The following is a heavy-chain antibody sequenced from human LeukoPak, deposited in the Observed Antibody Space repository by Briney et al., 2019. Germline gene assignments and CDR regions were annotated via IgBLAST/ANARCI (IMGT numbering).Heavy chain of an antibody. D-gene: IGHD3-22*01. CDR2: VIPILGIA. Sequence: SSGKFSGKASGGTFHSCTLSCGRHAPGEGLEWRGKVIPILGIANYAQKFQGRVTITADKSTSTAYMELSSLRSEDTAVYYCARVAGKYYDSSGADYWGQGTLVTVSS. J-gene: IGHJ4*02. CDR1: GGTFHSCT. CDR3: ARVAGKYYDSSGADY. V-gene: IGHV1-69*02.